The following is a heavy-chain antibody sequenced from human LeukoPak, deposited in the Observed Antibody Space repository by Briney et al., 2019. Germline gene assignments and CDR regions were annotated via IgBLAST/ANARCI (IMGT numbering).Heavy chain of an antibody. V-gene: IGHV1-24*01. CDR1: GYSLTDLS. J-gene: IGHJ4*02. CDR2: YGPAGGEP. CDR3: ATGLLITEVYYLVY. Sequence: ASVKLSCKVSGYSLTDLSMHWVRQAPGKGLEWVGGYGPAGGEPMYVQNFHGRVTLTDDRSTDTAYMELSSLRFEDTAVYYCATGLLITEVYYLVYWGEGTLVTV. D-gene: IGHD1-14*01.